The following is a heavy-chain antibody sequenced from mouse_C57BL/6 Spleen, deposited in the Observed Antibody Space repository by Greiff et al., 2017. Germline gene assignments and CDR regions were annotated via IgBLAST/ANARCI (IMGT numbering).Heavy chain of an antibody. CDR2: IYPGSGST. V-gene: IGHV1-55*01. Sequence: VQLQQPGAELVKPGASVKMSCKASGYTFTSYWITWVKQRPGQGLEWIGDIYPGSGSTNYNEKFKSKATLTVDTSSGTAYMQLSSLTSEDSAVYYCARSAYYYGSSGFAYWGQGTLVTVSA. CDR3: ARSAYYYGSSGFAY. J-gene: IGHJ3*01. CDR1: GYTFTSYW. D-gene: IGHD1-1*01.